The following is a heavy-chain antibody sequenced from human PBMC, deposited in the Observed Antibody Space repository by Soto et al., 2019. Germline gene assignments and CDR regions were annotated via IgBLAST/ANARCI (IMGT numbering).Heavy chain of an antibody. CDR3: ARTLVRGVIIDS. D-gene: IGHD3-10*01. CDR1: GGSIINGDFH. J-gene: IGHJ4*02. V-gene: IGHV4-31*03. CDR2: IFYSGST. Sequence: SETLSLTCTVSGGSIINGDFHWSWIRQHPGKGLEWIGDIFYSGSTYYNPSLKSRITISVDTSKSQFSLKLSSVTAADTAVYYCARTLVRGVIIDSWGQGTPVTVSS.